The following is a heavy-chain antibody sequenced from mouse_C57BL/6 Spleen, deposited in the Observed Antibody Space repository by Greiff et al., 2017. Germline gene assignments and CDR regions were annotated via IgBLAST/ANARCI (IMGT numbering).Heavy chain of an antibody. D-gene: IGHD2-2*01. Sequence: QVQLQQSGAELVRPGASVKLSCKASGYTFTDYYINWVKQRPGQGLEWIARIYPGSGNTYYNEKFKGKATLTAEKSSSTAYMQLSSLTSEDSAVYFCARWEVTTAYWGQGTLVTVSA. CDR1: GYTFTDYY. CDR2: IYPGSGNT. J-gene: IGHJ3*01. V-gene: IGHV1-76*01. CDR3: ARWEVTTAY.